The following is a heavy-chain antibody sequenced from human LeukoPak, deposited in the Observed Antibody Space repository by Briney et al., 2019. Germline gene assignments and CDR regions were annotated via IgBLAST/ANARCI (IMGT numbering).Heavy chain of an antibody. Sequence: ASVKVSCKASGYTFNAYYMYWVRQAPGQGLEWMGWINPNSGGTNYAQKFQGRVTMTRDTSISTAYMELSRLRSDDTAVYYCARVGVRNDVSGDYWGQGTLVTVSS. CDR3: ARVGVRNDVSGDY. V-gene: IGHV1-2*02. J-gene: IGHJ4*02. CDR2: INPNSGGT. CDR1: GYTFNAYY. D-gene: IGHD1-1*01.